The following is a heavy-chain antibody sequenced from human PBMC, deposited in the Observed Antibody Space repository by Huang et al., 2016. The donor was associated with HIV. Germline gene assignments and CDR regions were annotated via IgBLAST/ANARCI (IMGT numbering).Heavy chain of an antibody. V-gene: IGHV3-30*18. CDR3: AKDGRGSGTYYDYFEY. CDR1: GFTFNKFD. D-gene: IGHD1-26*01. CDR2: ISYDGSSK. J-gene: IGHJ4*02. Sequence: QVQLVESGGGVVQPGRSLRLSCAAFGFTFNKFDMNWVRQAPGNGLEWVAIISYDGSSKYHEDSVKGRFTISRDNSKNTVYLQMNSLRVEDTAVYYCAKDGRGSGTYYDYFEYWGQGTLVTVSS.